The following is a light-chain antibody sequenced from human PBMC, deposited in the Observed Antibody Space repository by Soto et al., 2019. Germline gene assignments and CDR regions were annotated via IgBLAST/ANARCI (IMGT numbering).Light chain of an antibody. Sequence: EIALTQSPGTLSLSPGERATLSCRASQSVSSGYLAWYQQKPGQGPRLLIYGASSRASGIPDRFSGSVSGTDFTLTINRLEPEDFAVYYCQQYVGSQGWTFVQGTKVEI. CDR1: QSVSSGY. V-gene: IGKV3-20*01. CDR3: QQYVGSQGWT. J-gene: IGKJ1*01. CDR2: GAS.